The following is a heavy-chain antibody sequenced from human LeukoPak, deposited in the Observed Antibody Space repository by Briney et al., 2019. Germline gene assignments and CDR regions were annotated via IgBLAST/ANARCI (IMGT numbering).Heavy chain of an antibody. D-gene: IGHD6-13*01. CDR2: ISRGGSTT. J-gene: IGHJ3*01. CDR3: VRGVSISSSWYNDL. V-gene: IGHV3-11*01. Sequence: GGSLRLSCAASGFTFSDSYMSWIRQAPGKGLEWDSYISRGGSTTSYADSVKGRFTISRDNAKNSLYLQMNSLRAEDTAVYYCVRGVSISSSWYNDLWGQGTMVTVSS. CDR1: GFTFSDSY.